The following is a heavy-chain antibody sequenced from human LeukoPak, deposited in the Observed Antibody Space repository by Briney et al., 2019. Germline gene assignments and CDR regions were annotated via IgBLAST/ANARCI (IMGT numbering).Heavy chain of an antibody. D-gene: IGHD3-3*01. Sequence: GASVKVSCKASGGTFSSYAISWVRQAPGQGLEWMGGIIPIFGTANYAQKFQGRVTITTDESTSTAYMELSSLRSEDTAVYYCARDLARSTFFGVPPFDPWGQGTLVTVSS. CDR2: IIPIFGTA. CDR1: GGTFSSYA. CDR3: ARDLARSTFFGVPPFDP. V-gene: IGHV1-69*05. J-gene: IGHJ5*02.